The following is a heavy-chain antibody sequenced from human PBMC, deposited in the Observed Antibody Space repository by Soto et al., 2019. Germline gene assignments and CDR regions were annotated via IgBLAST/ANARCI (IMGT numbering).Heavy chain of an antibody. J-gene: IGHJ6*02. Sequence: GASVKVSCKVSGGTFSKYAIDWVRLAPGHGLEWMGRIDPIFGTTYYTQKFQGRATIITDTSTTTAYLELSSLRSEDTAVYYCASVITFGDYGMDVWGQGTTVTVSS. CDR2: IDPIFGTT. CDR3: ASVITFGDYGMDV. V-gene: IGHV1-69*05. D-gene: IGHD3-16*01. CDR1: GGTFSKYA.